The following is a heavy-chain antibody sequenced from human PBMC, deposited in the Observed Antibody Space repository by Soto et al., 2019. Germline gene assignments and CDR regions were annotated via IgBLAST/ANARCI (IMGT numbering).Heavy chain of an antibody. J-gene: IGHJ6*02. Sequence: QVQLVQSGAEVKKPGASVKVSCKASGYTFTSYGISWVRQAPGQGLEWMGWISAYNGNTNYAQKLKGGVTMTADTTTSTAYTELRSLRSDDTAVYYGARELWLVGMDVWGQGTTVTVSS. CDR3: ARELWLVGMDV. CDR1: GYTFTSYG. CDR2: ISAYNGNT. V-gene: IGHV1-18*01. D-gene: IGHD5-18*01.